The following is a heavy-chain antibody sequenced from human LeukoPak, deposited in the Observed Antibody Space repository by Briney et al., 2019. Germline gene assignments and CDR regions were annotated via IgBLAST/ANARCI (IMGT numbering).Heavy chain of an antibody. D-gene: IGHD5-12*01. J-gene: IGHJ6*02. CDR2: INPNSGGT. CDR3: AREGSGYALRDGYYGMDV. CDR1: GYTFTGYY. V-gene: IGHV1-2*04. Sequence: ASVKVSCKASGYTFTGYYMHWVRQAPGQGLEWMGWINPNSGGTNYAQKFQGWVTMTRDTSISTAYMELRSLRSDDTAVYYCAREGSGYALRDGYYGMDVWGQGTTVTVSS.